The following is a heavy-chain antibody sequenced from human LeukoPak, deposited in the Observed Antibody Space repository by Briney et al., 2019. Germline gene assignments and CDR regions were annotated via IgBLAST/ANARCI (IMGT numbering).Heavy chain of an antibody. J-gene: IGHJ4*02. CDR2: IKPDNGDT. CDR1: GYSFAGHY. D-gene: IGHD7-27*01. CDR3: AKFDQDWGTFDS. Sequence: ASVKVSCKASGYSFAGHYIHWVRQAPGQALEWMGWIKPDNGDTNYVKKFQGRVTMTRDTSITTAYMELSLRSDDTAVYYCAKFDQDWGTFDSWGQGTVVTVSS. V-gene: IGHV1-2*02.